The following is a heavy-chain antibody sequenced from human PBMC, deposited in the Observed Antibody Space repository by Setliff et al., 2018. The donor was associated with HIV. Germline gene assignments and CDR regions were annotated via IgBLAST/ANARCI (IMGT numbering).Heavy chain of an antibody. J-gene: IGHJ4*02. Sequence: SETLSLTCTVSGGSISSYYWSWIRQPPGKGLEWIGYIYTSGSTNYHPSLKSRVTISVDTSKNQFSLKLSSVTAADTAVYYCARGLSFYDPGGFDYWGQGTQVTVSS. CDR1: GGSISSYY. V-gene: IGHV4-4*09. CDR3: ARGLSFYDPGGFDY. CDR2: IYTSGST. D-gene: IGHD3-22*01.